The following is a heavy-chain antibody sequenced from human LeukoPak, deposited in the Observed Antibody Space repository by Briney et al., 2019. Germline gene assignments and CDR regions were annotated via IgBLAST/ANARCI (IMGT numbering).Heavy chain of an antibody. CDR3: ARASGYDLFDY. V-gene: IGHV1-69*05. J-gene: IGHJ4*02. Sequence: EASVKVSCKASGGTFSSYAISWVRQAPGQGLEWMGRIIPIFGTANYAQKFQGRVTITTDESTSTAYTELSSLRSEDTAVYYCARASGYDLFDYWGQGTLVTVSS. CDR2: IIPIFGTA. CDR1: GGTFSSYA. D-gene: IGHD5-12*01.